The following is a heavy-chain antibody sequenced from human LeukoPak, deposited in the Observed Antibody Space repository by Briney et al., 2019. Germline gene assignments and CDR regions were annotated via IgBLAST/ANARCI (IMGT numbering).Heavy chain of an antibody. CDR3: ASYSNWGDFDS. V-gene: IGHV1-69*06. D-gene: IGHD7-27*01. CDR2: TIPIFGAK. Sequence: ASVKVSCKASGGTFSSFGITRVRQAPGQGLEWMGGTIPIFGAKHYAQKFRGRVTVTADNSTTTTYMELSSLRFEDTALYYCASYSNWGDFDSWGQGTLVTVSS. J-gene: IGHJ4*02. CDR1: GGTFSSFG.